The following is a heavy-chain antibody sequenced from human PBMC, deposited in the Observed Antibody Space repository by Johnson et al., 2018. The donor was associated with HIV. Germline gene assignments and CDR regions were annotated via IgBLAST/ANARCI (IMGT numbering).Heavy chain of an antibody. CDR1: GFTFSNYP. J-gene: IGHJ3*02. V-gene: IGHV3-30*02. CDR2: IWSDGSNK. CDR3: AKDLIELQGAFDI. Sequence: QVQLVESGGGLVQPGGSLRLSCVASGFTFSNYPMHWVRQTPGKGLEWVAVIWSDGSNKNYADSVKGRFTISRDNSKNTLYLQMNSLRAEDTAVYYCAKDLIELQGAFDIWGQGTMVTVSS. D-gene: IGHD1-26*01.